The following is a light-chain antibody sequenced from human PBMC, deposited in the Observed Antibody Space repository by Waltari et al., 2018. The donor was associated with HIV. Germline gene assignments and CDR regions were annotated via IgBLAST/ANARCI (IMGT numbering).Light chain of an antibody. CDR3: TSYTSSSTLV. Sequence: QSALTQPASVSGSPGQSITISCTGTSSDIGAYNYVSWYQHHPGKAPKLIIYDVTNRPSGVSNRFSGSKSGNTASLTISGLQAEDESGYYCTSYTSSSTLVFGGGTKLTVL. J-gene: IGLJ2*01. CDR2: DVT. CDR1: SSDIGAYNY. V-gene: IGLV2-14*03.